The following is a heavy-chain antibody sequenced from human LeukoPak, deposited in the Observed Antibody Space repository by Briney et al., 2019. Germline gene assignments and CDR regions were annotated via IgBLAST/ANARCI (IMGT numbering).Heavy chain of an antibody. V-gene: IGHV3-53*01. Sequence: GGSLRLSCAASGFTVSSNYMSWVRQAPGKGLEWVSIIYTGGSAYYADSVKGRFTISRDNSKNTLYLQMNSLRAEDTAVYYCARHATCYSSSGTYYSPYFFDYWGQGTLVTVSS. CDR3: ARHATCYSSSGTYYSPYFFDY. D-gene: IGHD3-10*01. CDR2: IYTGGSA. CDR1: GFTVSSNY. J-gene: IGHJ4*02.